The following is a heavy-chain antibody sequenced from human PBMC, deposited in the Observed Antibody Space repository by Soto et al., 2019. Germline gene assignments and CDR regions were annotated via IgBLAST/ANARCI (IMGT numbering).Heavy chain of an antibody. CDR3: ARDYVNYGAYFDY. D-gene: IGHD3-16*01. J-gene: IGHJ4*02. V-gene: IGHV3-7*01. Sequence: GGSLRLSCAASGFTFSSYWMSWVRQAPGKGLEWVANIKQDGSEKYYVDSVKGRFTISRDNAKNSLYLQMNSLRAEDTAVYYCARDYVNYGAYFDYWGQGTLVTVSS. CDR1: GFTFSSYW. CDR2: IKQDGSEK.